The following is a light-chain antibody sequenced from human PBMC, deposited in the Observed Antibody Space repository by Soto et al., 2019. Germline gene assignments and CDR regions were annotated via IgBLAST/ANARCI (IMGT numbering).Light chain of an antibody. V-gene: IGLV1-40*01. Sequence: QSVLTQPPSVSGAPGQRVTISCTGSSSNIGAGYDVHWYQQLPGTAPKLLIYGNSNRPSGVPDRFSGSKSGTSASLAITGLQAEDEAAYYCQYSDSSLSGFYVFGTGPKLTVL. J-gene: IGLJ1*01. CDR1: SSNIGAGYD. CDR3: QYSDSSLSGFYV. CDR2: GNS.